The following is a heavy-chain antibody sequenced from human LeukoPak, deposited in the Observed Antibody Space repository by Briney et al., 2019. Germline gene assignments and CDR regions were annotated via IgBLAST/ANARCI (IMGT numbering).Heavy chain of an antibody. V-gene: IGHV1-2*02. Sequence: ASVKVSCKASGYTFTGYYMHGVRQAPGQGLEWMGWINPNSGGTNYAQKFQGRVTMTRDTSISTAYMELSRLRSDDTAVYYCASSQDYDILTGHYRLFDYWGQGTLVTVSS. CDR2: INPNSGGT. CDR1: GYTFTGYY. D-gene: IGHD3-9*01. CDR3: ASSQDYDILTGHYRLFDY. J-gene: IGHJ4*02.